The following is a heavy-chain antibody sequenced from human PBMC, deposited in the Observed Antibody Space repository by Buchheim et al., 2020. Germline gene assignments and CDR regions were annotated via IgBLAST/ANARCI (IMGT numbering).Heavy chain of an antibody. CDR3: ARDLVYYYGSGSYYNIGYYYYGMDV. CDR2: IYSGGST. V-gene: IGHV3-66*01. CDR1: GFTVSSNY. Sequence: EVQLVESGGGLVQPGGSLRLSCAASGFTVSSNYMSWVRQAPGKGLEWVSVIYSGGSTYYADSGKGRFTISRDNSKNTRYLQMNSLRAEDTAVYYCARDLVYYYGSGSYYNIGYYYYGMDVWGQGTT. J-gene: IGHJ6*02. D-gene: IGHD3-10*01.